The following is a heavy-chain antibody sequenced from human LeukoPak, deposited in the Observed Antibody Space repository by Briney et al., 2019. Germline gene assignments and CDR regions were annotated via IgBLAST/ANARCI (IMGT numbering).Heavy chain of an antibody. V-gene: IGHV3-48*01. CDR1: EFTFSSYS. Sequence: GGSLRLSCAASEFTFSSYSMNWVRQAPGKGLEWVSYITNSGNSKSYADSVKGRFTISRDNTKNSLYLQMNGLRAEDTAVYYCARPRSSGYLPFDYWGQGILVTVPS. J-gene: IGHJ4*02. D-gene: IGHD3-22*01. CDR2: ITNSGNSK. CDR3: ARPRSSGYLPFDY.